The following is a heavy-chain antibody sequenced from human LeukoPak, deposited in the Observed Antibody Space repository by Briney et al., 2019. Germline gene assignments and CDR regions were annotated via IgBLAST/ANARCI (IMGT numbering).Heavy chain of an antibody. J-gene: IGHJ4*02. V-gene: IGHV3-30*03. CDR3: ARISGSYSAYYLDY. CDR1: GFTFSSYG. CDR2: ISYDGSNK. D-gene: IGHD1-26*01. Sequence: PGGSLRLSCAASGFTFSSYGMHWVRQAPGKGVEWVAVISYDGSNKYYADSVKGRFTISRDNSKNTLYLQMNSLRAEDTAVYYCARISGSYSAYYLDYWGQGTLVTVSS.